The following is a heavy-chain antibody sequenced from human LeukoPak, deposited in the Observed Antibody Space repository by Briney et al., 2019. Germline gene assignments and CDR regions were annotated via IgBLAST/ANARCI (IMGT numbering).Heavy chain of an antibody. D-gene: IGHD2-2*01. Sequence: PGRSLKLSCAASGFTFSSYGMHWVRQAPGKGLEWVAVIWYDGSNKYYADSVKGRFTISRDNSKNTLYLQMNSLRVKDTAVYYCARAGYCSSTACLDYWGQGTLVTVSS. J-gene: IGHJ4*02. CDR3: ARAGYCSSTACLDY. CDR2: IWYDGSNK. V-gene: IGHV3-33*01. CDR1: GFTFSSYG.